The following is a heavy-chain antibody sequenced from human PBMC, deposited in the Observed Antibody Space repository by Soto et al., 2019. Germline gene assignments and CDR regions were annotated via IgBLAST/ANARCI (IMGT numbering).Heavy chain of an antibody. J-gene: IGHJ3*02. CDR1: GGSISSGGYS. CDR3: ARAVSWSGYLLPAAFDI. Sequence: PSETLSLTCAVSGGSISSGGYSWSWIRQPPGKGLEWIGYIYHSGSTYYNPSLKSRVTISVDRSKNQFSLKLSSVTAADTAVYYCARAVSWSGYLLPAAFDIWGQGTMVTVSS. D-gene: IGHD3-3*01. V-gene: IGHV4-30-2*01. CDR2: IYHSGST.